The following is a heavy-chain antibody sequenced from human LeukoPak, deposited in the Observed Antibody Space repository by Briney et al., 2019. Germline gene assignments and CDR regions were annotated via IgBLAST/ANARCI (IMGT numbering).Heavy chain of an antibody. Sequence: VGSLRLSCAVSGITLSNYGMSWVRQAPGKGLEWVAGISDSGGSTNYADSVKGRFTISRDNAKNTLYLQMNSLRAEDTAVYFCAKRGVVIRVILVGFHKQAYYFDSWGQGALVTVSS. CDR3: AKRGVVIRVILVGFHKQAYYFDS. CDR2: ISDSGGST. CDR1: GITLSNYG. J-gene: IGHJ4*02. D-gene: IGHD3-10*01. V-gene: IGHV3-23*01.